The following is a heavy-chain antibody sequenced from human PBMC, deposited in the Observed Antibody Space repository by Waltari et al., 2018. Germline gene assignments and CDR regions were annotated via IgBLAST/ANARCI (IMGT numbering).Heavy chain of an antibody. CDR2: ISHSGNT. Sequence: VHLQQWGAGLLKPSETLSLTCAVDGGSFSDYYRTWFRQRPGKGLEWIGEISHSGNTNYNPSLKSRVTISIDTSKNQFSLNLDSVTATDTAIYYCARGVDYWGQGTLVTVSS. J-gene: IGHJ4*02. CDR3: ARGVDY. V-gene: IGHV4-34*02. CDR1: GGSFSDYY.